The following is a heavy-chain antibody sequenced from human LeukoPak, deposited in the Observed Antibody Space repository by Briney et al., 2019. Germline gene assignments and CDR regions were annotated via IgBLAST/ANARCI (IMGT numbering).Heavy chain of an antibody. CDR3: ALVTPRPRRDGYSTVGDFDY. CDR2: IYYSGST. V-gene: IGHV4-39*07. D-gene: IGHD5-24*01. Sequence: SETLSLTCTVSGGSISSSSYYWGWIRQPPGKGLGWIGSIYYSGSTYYNPSLKSRVTISVDTSKNQFSLKLSSVTAADTAVYYCALVTPRPRRDGYSTVGDFDYWGQGTLVTVSS. J-gene: IGHJ4*02. CDR1: GGSISSSSYY.